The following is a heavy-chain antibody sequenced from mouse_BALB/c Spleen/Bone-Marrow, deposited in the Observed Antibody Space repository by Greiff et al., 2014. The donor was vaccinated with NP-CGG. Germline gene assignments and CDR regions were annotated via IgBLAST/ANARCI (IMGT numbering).Heavy chain of an antibody. CDR1: GFSLTNYG. D-gene: IGHD1-2*01. J-gene: IGHJ1*01. Sequence: VQLVESGPGLVAPSQSLSITCTVSGFSLTNYGVHWVRQPPGKGLEWLGVIWAGGSTNYNSALMSRLSISKDNSKSQVFLKMNSLQTDDTAMDDCARPVRLGCFDVWGAGTTVTVSS. V-gene: IGHV2-9*02. CDR2: IWAGGST. CDR3: ARPVRLGCFDV.